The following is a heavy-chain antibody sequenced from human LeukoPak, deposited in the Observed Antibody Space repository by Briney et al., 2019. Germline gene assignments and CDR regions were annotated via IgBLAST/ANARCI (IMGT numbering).Heavy chain of an antibody. V-gene: IGHV3-30*02. J-gene: IGHJ4*02. Sequence: GGSLRLSCAASGFTFSSYAMSWVRQAPGKGLEWVAFIRNDGSIKYYADSVQGRFTISRDNSKNTLYLQMNSLRPEDTAVYYCAEDWSNSWGSYFDYWGQGTLVTVSS. CDR2: IRNDGSIK. CDR1: GFTFSSYA. CDR3: AEDWSNSWGSYFDY. D-gene: IGHD3-16*01.